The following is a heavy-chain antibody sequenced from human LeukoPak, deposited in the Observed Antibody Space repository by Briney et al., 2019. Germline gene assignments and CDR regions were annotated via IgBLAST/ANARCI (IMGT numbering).Heavy chain of an antibody. CDR1: GYTFTSYG. J-gene: IGHJ5*02. V-gene: IGHV1-18*04. CDR3: ARAGIQLWLYNWFDP. CDR2: ISAYNGNT. Sequence: GASVEVSCKASGYTFTSYGISWVRQAPGQGLEWMGWISAYNGNTNYAQKLQGRVTMTTDTSTSTAYMELRSLRSDDTAVYYCARAGIQLWLYNWFDPWGQGTLVTVSS. D-gene: IGHD5-18*01.